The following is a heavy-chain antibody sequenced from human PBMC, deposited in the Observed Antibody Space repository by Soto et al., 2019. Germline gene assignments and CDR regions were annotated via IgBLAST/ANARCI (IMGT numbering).Heavy chain of an antibody. V-gene: IGHV3-21*06. D-gene: IGHD1-1*01. Sequence: EVQLVESGGGLVKPGGSLRLSCAASGFTFSSYSFNWVRQAPGKGLEGVSIITPTSTFISYADSVRGRFTISRDNAKNSLYLQMDSLGAGDTAVYYCARARGNDWYEDYWGQGTLVTVSS. CDR3: ARARGNDWYEDY. CDR1: GFTFSSYS. J-gene: IGHJ4*02. CDR2: ITPTSTFI.